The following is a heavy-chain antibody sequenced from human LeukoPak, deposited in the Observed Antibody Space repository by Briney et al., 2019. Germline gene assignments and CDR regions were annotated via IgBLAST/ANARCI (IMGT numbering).Heavy chain of an antibody. CDR1: GYTFTGYY. CDR3: ARDIYRYGLDY. D-gene: IGHD5-18*01. Sequence: PWASVTVSCKASGYTFTGYYMHWVRQAPGQGLEWMGWINPNSGGTNYAQKFQGRVTMTRDTSISTAYMELRSLRSDDTAVYYCARDIYRYGLDYWGQGTLVTVSS. CDR2: INPNSGGT. J-gene: IGHJ4*02. V-gene: IGHV1-2*02.